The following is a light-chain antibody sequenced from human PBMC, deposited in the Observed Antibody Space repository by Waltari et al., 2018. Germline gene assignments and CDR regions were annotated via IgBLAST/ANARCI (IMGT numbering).Light chain of an antibody. Sequence: QAALTQPPSVSGSPGQSVTISCTGTSNDLGSLYYVPWYQHHPGKAPKLIIYDVTQRPSGVSDRFSGSKSGYTASLTISGLQAEDEADYHCCSFIGSNTFIFGGGT. V-gene: IGLV2-11*01. CDR2: DVT. CDR1: SNDLGSLYY. J-gene: IGLJ2*01. CDR3: CSFIGSNTFI.